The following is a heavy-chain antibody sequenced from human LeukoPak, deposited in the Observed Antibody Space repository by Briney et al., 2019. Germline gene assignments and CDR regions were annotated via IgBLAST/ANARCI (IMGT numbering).Heavy chain of an antibody. CDR2: IYYSGST. V-gene: IGHV4-59*01. D-gene: IGHD3-3*01. CDR3: AREVTSDYDFWSGYWNWFDP. Sequence: SETLSLTSTVSGGSISSYYWSWIRQPPGKGLEWIGYIYYSGSTNYNPSLKSRVTISVDTSKNQFSLKLSSVTAADTAVYYCAREVTSDYDFWSGYWNWFDPWGQGTLVTVSS. J-gene: IGHJ5*02. CDR1: GGSISSYY.